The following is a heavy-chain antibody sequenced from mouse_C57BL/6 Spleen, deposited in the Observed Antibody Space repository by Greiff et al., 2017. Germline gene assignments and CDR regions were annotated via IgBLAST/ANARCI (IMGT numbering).Heavy chain of an antibody. CDR3: ARLTKGFAY. D-gene: IGHD1-3*01. CDR1: GFTFSSYG. V-gene: IGHV5-6*01. CDR2: ISSGGSYT. J-gene: IGHJ3*01. Sequence: EVQRVESGGDLVKPGGSLKLSCAASGFTFSSYGMSWVRQTPDKRLEWVATISSGGSYTYYPDSVKGRFTISRDNAKNTLYLQMSSLKSEDTAMYYCARLTKGFAYWGQGTLVTVSA.